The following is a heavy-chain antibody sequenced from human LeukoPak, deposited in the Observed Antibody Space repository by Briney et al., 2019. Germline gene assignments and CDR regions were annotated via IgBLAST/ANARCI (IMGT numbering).Heavy chain of an antibody. Sequence: ASVKVSCKASGYTFTDYYIHWVRQALGQGLEWMGRINPNSGGTNYAQNFQGKVTMTRDTSISTAYMELSRLRSDDAAVYYCARTYVYGDYMDYWGQGTLVTVSS. CDR2: INPNSGGT. CDR1: GYTFTDYY. CDR3: ARTYVYGDYMDY. D-gene: IGHD4-17*01. V-gene: IGHV1-2*06. J-gene: IGHJ4*02.